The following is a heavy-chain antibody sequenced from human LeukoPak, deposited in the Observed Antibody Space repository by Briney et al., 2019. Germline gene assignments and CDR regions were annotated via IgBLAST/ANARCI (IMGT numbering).Heavy chain of an antibody. CDR1: GGSLSIYY. CDR2: IYYSGST. D-gene: IGHD3-10*01. CDR3: ARATLWFGELLSGDYYYYYMDV. Sequence: SETLSLTCTISGGSLSIYYWSWIRQPPGKGLEWIGYIYYSGSTNYNPSLKSRVTISVDTSKNQFSLKLSSVTAADTAVYYCARATLWFGELLSGDYYYYYMDVWGKGTTVTVSS. V-gene: IGHV4-59*01. J-gene: IGHJ6*03.